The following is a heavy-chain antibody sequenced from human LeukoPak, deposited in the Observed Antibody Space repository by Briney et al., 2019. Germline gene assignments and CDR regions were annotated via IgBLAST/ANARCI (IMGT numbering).Heavy chain of an antibody. V-gene: IGHV3-7*05. CDR2: IKEDGSDK. Sequence: PGGSLSLSCVASGFTFSCRWMGWVRQAPGKGLEWVASIKEDGSDKYDVDPEKGRFTSSRDPAAKSLFLQMNSLRAEDTAFYYCVRPRSGNYFDFWGQGTLVTVSS. CDR1: GFTFSCRW. J-gene: IGHJ4*02. CDR3: VRPRSGNYFDF.